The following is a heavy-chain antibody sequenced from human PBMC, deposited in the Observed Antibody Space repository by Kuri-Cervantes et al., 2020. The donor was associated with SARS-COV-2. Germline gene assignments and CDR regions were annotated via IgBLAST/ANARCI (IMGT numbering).Heavy chain of an antibody. Sequence: GESLKISCAASGFTVSSNYMSWVRQAPGKGLEWVSVIYSGGSTYYADSVKGRFTISRDNSKNTLYLQMNSLRAEDTAVYYCARAKRSLDFWSGYYSTRTRYWYFDLWGRGTLVTVSS. CDR1: GFTVSSNY. D-gene: IGHD3-3*01. CDR3: ARAKRSLDFWSGYYSTRTRYWYFDL. CDR2: IYSGGST. J-gene: IGHJ2*01. V-gene: IGHV3-53*01.